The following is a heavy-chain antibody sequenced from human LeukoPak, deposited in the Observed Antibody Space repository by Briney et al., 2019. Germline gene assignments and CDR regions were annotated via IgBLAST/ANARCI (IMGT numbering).Heavy chain of an antibody. Sequence: AGGSLRLSCAASGFPFSRYALNWVRRAPGKGLEWVSGISDSGGSTYYADSVKGRFTISRDNSKNMLFLQMNSLRAEDTAVYYCAKTYLFLDSNSFDYWGQGTLVTVSS. J-gene: IGHJ4*02. CDR2: ISDSGGST. D-gene: IGHD2-21*01. CDR1: GFPFSRYA. V-gene: IGHV3-23*01. CDR3: AKTYLFLDSNSFDY.